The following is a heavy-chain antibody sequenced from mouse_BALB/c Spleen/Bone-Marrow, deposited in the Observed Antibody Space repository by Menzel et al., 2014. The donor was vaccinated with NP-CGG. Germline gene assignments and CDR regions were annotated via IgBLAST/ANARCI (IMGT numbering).Heavy chain of an antibody. V-gene: IGHV5-17*02. D-gene: IGHD4-1*01. J-gene: IGHJ2*01. Sequence: EVMLVESGGGLVQPGGSRKLSCAASGFTFSSFGMHWVRQVPEKGLEWVAYISSGSSPIFYADTVKGRFTISRDNPKNTLFLRMTSLRSEDTAIYYCTRGGNWDDFDYWGQGTTLTVSS. CDR2: ISSGSSPI. CDR3: TRGGNWDDFDY. CDR1: GFTFSSFG.